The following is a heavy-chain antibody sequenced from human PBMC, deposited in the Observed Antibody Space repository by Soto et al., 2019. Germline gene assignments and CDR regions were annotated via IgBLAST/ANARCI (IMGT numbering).Heavy chain of an antibody. CDR2: INANSGDT. CDR1: GYTFTNYG. D-gene: IGHD3-16*02. J-gene: IGHJ4*02. V-gene: IGHV1-2*02. Sequence: GASVKVSCKASGYTFTNYGITWVRQAPGQGLEWMGWINANSGDTNYAQKFQGRVTMTRDTSISTAYMELSRLRSDDTAVYYCARDAYDYIWGSYRYDGSKSWFDYWGQGTLVTVSS. CDR3: ARDAYDYIWGSYRYDGSKSWFDY.